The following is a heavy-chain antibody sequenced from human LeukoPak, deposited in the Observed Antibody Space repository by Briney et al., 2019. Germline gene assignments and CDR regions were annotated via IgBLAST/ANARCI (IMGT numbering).Heavy chain of an antibody. D-gene: IGHD5-12*01. J-gene: IGHJ5*02. CDR2: INPSGGST. CDR3: ARDAGDIVAANNWFDP. Sequence: ASVKVSCKASGYTFTSYYMHWVRQAPGQGLEWMGIINPSGGSTSYAQKFRGRVTMTRDTSTSTVYMELSSLRSEDTAVYYCARDAGDIVAANNWFDPWGQGTLVTVSS. V-gene: IGHV1-46*01. CDR1: GYTFTSYY.